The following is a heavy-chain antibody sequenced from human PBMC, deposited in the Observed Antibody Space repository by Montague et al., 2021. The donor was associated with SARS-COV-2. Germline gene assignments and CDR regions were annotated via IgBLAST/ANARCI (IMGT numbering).Heavy chain of an antibody. Sequence: SETLSLTCTVSGASISSRSYYWGWLRQPPGKGLEWIVIKYYSGSTYYNPTLKSRVTISVDTSKNQFSLKLSSVTATDTAVYYCATLPSCSTIFGLVQGYYFDDWGQGTLVTVSS. CDR2: KYYSGST. D-gene: IGHD3-3*01. J-gene: IGHJ4*02. CDR1: GASISSRSYY. V-gene: IGHV4-39*01. CDR3: ATLPSCSTIFGLVQGYYFDD.